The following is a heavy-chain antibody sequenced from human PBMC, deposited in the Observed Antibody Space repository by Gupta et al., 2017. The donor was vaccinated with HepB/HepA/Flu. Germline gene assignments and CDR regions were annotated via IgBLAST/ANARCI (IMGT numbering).Heavy chain of an antibody. CDR2: ITQSGLT. D-gene: IGHD3-16*01. CDR1: GGSFGVYY. CDR3: ARAGGADY. V-gene: IGHV4-34*01. J-gene: IGHJ4*02. Sequence: QVQLHQWGEGLLKPSETLSLTCAVSGGSFGVYYWSWIRQPPGKGLEWIGEITQSGLTNKNPSLKSRVTISMVTSKNQFSLRLRSVTAADTAMYYCARAGGADYWGQGTLVTVSS.